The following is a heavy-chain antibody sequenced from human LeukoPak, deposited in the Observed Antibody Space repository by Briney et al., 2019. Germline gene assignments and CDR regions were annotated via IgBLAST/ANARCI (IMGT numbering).Heavy chain of an antibody. V-gene: IGHV4-61*02. Sequence: KSSETLSLTCTVSGGSISSDSYYWSWIRQPAGKGLEWIGRIYTSGSTNYNPSLKSRVTISVDTSKNQFSLKLSSVTAADTAVYYCARAKTTLAAFDIWGQGTMVTVSS. CDR2: IYTSGST. CDR3: ARAKTTLAAFDI. J-gene: IGHJ3*02. D-gene: IGHD4-17*01. CDR1: GGSISSDSYY.